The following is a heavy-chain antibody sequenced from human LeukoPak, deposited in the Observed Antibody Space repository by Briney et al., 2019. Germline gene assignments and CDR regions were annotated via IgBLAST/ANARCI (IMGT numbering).Heavy chain of an antibody. Sequence: ASVKVSCKASGYTFTSYGISWVRQAPGQGLEWMGWISAYNGNTNYAQKLQGRVTMTTDTSTSTAYMELRSLRSDDTAVYYCARYPPFYDILTGYLVPSGMDVWGKGTTVTVSS. CDR2: ISAYNGNT. D-gene: IGHD3-9*01. V-gene: IGHV1-18*04. CDR3: ARYPPFYDILTGYLVPSGMDV. CDR1: GYTFTSYG. J-gene: IGHJ6*04.